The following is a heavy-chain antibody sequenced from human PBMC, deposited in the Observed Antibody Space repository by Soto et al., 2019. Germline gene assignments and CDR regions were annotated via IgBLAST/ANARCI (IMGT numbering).Heavy chain of an antibody. CDR1: RDHGSSNNAA. CDR2: TYYRSKWYN. J-gene: IGHJ4*02. Sequence: SQTHSLTCAISRDHGSSNNAAWNWIRQSPSRGLEWLGRTYYRSKWYNDYAVSVKSRITINPDTSKNQFSLQLNSVTPEDTAVYYCARVSSSWPGGDFDYWGQGTLVTVSS. D-gene: IGHD6-13*01. V-gene: IGHV6-1*01. CDR3: ARVSSSWPGGDFDY.